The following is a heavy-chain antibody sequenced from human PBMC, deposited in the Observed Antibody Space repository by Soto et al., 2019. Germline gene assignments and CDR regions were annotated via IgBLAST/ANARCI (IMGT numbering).Heavy chain of an antibody. J-gene: IGHJ4*02. D-gene: IGHD5-18*01. Sequence: PVGSLRLSCAASGFTFSSYAMHWVRQAPGKGLEWVAVISYDGSNKYYADSVKGRFTISRDNSKNTLYLQMNSLRAEDTAVYYCARDRGYGNPYFDYWGQGTLVTVSS. CDR2: ISYDGSNK. CDR1: GFTFSSYA. V-gene: IGHV3-30-3*01. CDR3: ARDRGYGNPYFDY.